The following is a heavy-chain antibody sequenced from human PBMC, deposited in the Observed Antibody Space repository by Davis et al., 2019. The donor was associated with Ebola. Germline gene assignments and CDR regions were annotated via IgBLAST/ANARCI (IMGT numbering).Heavy chain of an antibody. CDR2: IYYSGST. D-gene: IGHD2-2*02. CDR1: GGSISSYY. Sequence: MPSETLSLTCTVSGGSISSYYWSWIRQPPGKGLEWIGYIYYSGSTNYNPSLKSRVTISVDTSKNQFSLKLSSVTAADTAVYYCARGHCSSTSCYTTTYYYYYGMDVWGQGTTVTVSS. V-gene: IGHV4-59*01. J-gene: IGHJ6*02. CDR3: ARGHCSSTSCYTTTYYYYYGMDV.